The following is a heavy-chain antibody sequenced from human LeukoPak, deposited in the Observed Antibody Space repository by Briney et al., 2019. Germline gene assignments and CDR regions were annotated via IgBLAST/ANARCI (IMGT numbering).Heavy chain of an antibody. Sequence: GGSLRLSCAASGFPFSSHAMSWVRQPLGKGLEWVAAISNGKTYYADSVRGRFAISRDDSTNTVYLRMNSLRDEDTALYHCVREAGYCAPVCVKTNWFDPWGQGTLVTVSS. CDR3: VREAGYCAPVCVKTNWFDP. CDR2: ISNGKT. V-gene: IGHV3-23*01. D-gene: IGHD2-15*01. J-gene: IGHJ5*02. CDR1: GFPFSSHA.